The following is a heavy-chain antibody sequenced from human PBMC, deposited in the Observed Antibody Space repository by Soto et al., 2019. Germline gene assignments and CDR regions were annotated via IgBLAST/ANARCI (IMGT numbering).Heavy chain of an antibody. CDR3: ARATPAGSADC. Sequence: QVQLQESGPGLVKPSQTLSLTCTVAGGSTISCGYYWSCVRQHPGKGLEWIWKISYSGSSSSTPSLKSRVTISADTSKNQFSLTLTSVTAADTAVYYCARATPAGSADCWGQGTLVTVSS. V-gene: IGHV4-31*03. D-gene: IGHD2-2*01. CDR2: ISYSGSS. J-gene: IGHJ4*02. CDR1: GGSTISCGYY.